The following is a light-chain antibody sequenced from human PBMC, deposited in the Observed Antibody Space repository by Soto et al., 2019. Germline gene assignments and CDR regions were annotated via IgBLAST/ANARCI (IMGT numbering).Light chain of an antibody. Sequence: DIQMTQSPSSLSASVGDRVIITCRASQTISSHLNWYQQKPGKAPNLLVYAASSLQSGVPSRFTGSGSGTDFTLTISSLQPEYFATYVCQQSYTTPITSGQGTRL. CDR3: QQSYTTPIT. CDR1: QTISSH. CDR2: AAS. J-gene: IGKJ5*01. V-gene: IGKV1-39*01.